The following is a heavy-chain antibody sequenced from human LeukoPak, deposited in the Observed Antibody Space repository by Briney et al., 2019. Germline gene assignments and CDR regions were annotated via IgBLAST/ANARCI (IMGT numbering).Heavy chain of an antibody. Sequence: GGSLRLSCAASGFTFSSYWMSWVRQAPGKGLEWVANIKQDGSEKYYVDSVKGRFTISRDNAKNSLYLQMNSLRAEDTAVYYCARDSIVATIGYYYGMDVWSQGTTVTVSS. J-gene: IGHJ6*02. CDR2: IKQDGSEK. CDR3: ARDSIVATIGYYYGMDV. V-gene: IGHV3-7*01. CDR1: GFTFSSYW. D-gene: IGHD5-12*01.